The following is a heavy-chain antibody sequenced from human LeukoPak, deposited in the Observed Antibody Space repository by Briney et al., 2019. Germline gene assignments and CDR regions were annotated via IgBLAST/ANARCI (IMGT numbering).Heavy chain of an antibody. V-gene: IGHV4-34*01. CDR1: GGPFSGYY. D-gene: IGHD7-27*01. J-gene: IGHJ4*02. CDR3: ARAGTGDRSAVFDY. CDR2: INHNGYN. Sequence: SETLSLTCAVYGGPFSGYYWNWIRQPPGKGLEWIGEINHNGYNNYNPSLESRVTISVDTSKNQFSLKVYSLTAADTAVYFCARAGTGDRSAVFDYWGQEILVTVSS.